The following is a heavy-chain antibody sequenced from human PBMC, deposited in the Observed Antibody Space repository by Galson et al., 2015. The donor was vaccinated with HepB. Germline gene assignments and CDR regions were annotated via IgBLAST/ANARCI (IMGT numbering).Heavy chain of an antibody. V-gene: IGHV3-73*01. J-gene: IGHJ4*02. CDR3: TRLADLSWYSSS. Sequence: SLRLSCAASGFTFSGSAIHWVRQTSGKGLEWVGPIRTKASNYAKAYTSSLKGRFTISRDDSKNKAYLHMRSLRTEDTAVYYCTRLADLSWYSSSWGQGTLVTVSS. D-gene: IGHD6-13*01. CDR2: IRTKASNYAK. CDR1: GFTFSGSA.